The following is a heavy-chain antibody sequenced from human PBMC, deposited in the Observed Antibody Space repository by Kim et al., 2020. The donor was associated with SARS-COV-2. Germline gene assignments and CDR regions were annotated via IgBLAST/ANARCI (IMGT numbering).Heavy chain of an antibody. CDR2: ISYDGSNK. Sequence: GGSLRLSCAASGFTFSSYGMHWVRQAPGKGLEWVAVISYDGSNKYYADSVKGRFTISRDNSKNTLYLQMNSLRAEDTAVYYCASLTLPDIGYWGQGTLVTVSS. J-gene: IGHJ4*02. CDR3: ASLTLPDIGY. CDR1: GFTFSSYG. D-gene: IGHD5-12*01. V-gene: IGHV3-30*03.